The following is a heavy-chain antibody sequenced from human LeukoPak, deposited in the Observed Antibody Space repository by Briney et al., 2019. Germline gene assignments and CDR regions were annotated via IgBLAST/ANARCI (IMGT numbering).Heavy chain of an antibody. J-gene: IGHJ4*02. CDR2: IIPILGKA. D-gene: IGHD2-8*01. CDR1: GGTFSSYA. Sequence: SVKLSCKASGGTFSSYAISWVRQAPGQGLEWMGRIIPILGKANYAQKFQGRVTITADKSTTTAYMELSSLRSEDTAVYYCSRVENLDCTSGVCYSSEFDYWGQGTLVTVSS. V-gene: IGHV1-69*04. CDR3: SRVENLDCTSGVCYSSEFDY.